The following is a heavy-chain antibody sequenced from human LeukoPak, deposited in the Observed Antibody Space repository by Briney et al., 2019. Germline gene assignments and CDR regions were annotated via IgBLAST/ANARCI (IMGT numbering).Heavy chain of an antibody. CDR2: IWSDGTKK. CDR3: ARDRTRSTSYYGMDV. V-gene: IGHV3-33*01. J-gene: IGHJ6*02. Sequence: PGRSLRLSCGASGYIFSDSGMHWVRQAPGKGLEWVAIIWSDGTKKYYADSVKGRFTLSRDDSKNTVYLQMDSLRVEDTAVYYCARDRTRSTSYYGMDVWGQGTTVTVSS. CDR1: GYIFSDSG. D-gene: IGHD3-10*01.